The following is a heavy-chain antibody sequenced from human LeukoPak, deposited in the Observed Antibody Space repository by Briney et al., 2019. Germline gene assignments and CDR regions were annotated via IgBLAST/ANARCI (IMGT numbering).Heavy chain of an antibody. V-gene: IGHV4-39*02. CDR2: LYYSGST. CDR1: GGSLNSNNYN. D-gene: IGHD3-22*01. CDR3: ARLTDDSSGYLDN. J-gene: IGHJ4*02. Sequence: SETLSLTCTVSGGSLNSNNYNWGWLRQPPGTGLEWFGSLYYSGSTVYNPSLKSRVTISADTSKDHFSLKVRSVTAADTAVYYCARLTDDSSGYLDNWGQGTLVTVSS.